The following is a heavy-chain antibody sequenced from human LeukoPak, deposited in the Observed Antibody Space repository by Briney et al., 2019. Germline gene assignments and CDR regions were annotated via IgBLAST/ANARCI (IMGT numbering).Heavy chain of an antibody. CDR3: ATHTGGYNYWWFDI. J-gene: IGHJ5*02. CDR2: IIPIYGTA. D-gene: IGHD5-24*01. CDR1: GCTFTNYP. V-gene: IGHV1-69*13. Sequence: ASVTVSFTSSGCTFTNYPIIWVRQAPGRGLEWLGGIIPIYGTANYALMFQGRITLTAHESTATAYMELRSLTSDDTAMYFCATHTGGYNYWWFDIWGQGTLVSVSS.